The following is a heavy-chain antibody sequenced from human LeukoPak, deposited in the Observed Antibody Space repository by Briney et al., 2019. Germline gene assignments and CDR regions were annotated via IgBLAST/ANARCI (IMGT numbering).Heavy chain of an antibody. CDR3: ARGPMGATTKVFDY. D-gene: IGHD1-26*01. V-gene: IGHV4-59*01. CDR1: GGSISSYY. J-gene: IGHJ4*02. CDR2: INYSGST. Sequence: SETLSLTCTVSGGSISSYYWSWIRQPPGKGLEWIGYINYSGSTNYNPSLKSRVTISVDTSKTQFSLKLSSVTAADTAVYYCARGPMGATTKVFDYWGQGTLVTVSS.